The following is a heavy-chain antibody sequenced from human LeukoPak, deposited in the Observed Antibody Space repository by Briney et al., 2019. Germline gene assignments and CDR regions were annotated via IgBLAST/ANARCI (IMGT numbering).Heavy chain of an antibody. CDR3: ARDYSGWYYYYGMDV. CDR2: INAGNGNT. J-gene: IGHJ6*02. Sequence: ASVKVSCKASGYTFTSYAMHWVRQAPGRRLEWMGWINAGNGNTKYSQKFQGRVTITRDTSASTAYMELSSLRSEDTAVYYCARDYSGWYYYYGMDVWGQGTTVTVSS. D-gene: IGHD5-12*01. V-gene: IGHV1-3*01. CDR1: GYTFTSYA.